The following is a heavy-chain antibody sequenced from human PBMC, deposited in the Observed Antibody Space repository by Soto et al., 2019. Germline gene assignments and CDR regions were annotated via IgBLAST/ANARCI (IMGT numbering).Heavy chain of an antibody. J-gene: IGHJ5*02. CDR2: IDWDDDK. D-gene: IGHD1-26*01. V-gene: IGHV2-70*01. CDR1: GFSLSTSGMC. CDR3: ARSTYVYSGSYYGWFDP. Sequence: SGPTLVNPTQTLTLTCTFSGFSLSTSGMCVSWIRQPPGKALEWLALIDWDDDKYYSTSLKTRLTTSKDTSKNQVVLTMTNMDPVDTATYYCARSTYVYSGSYYGWFDPWGQGTLVTVSS.